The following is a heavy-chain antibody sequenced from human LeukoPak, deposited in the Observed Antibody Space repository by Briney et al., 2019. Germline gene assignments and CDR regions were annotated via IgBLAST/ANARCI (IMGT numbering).Heavy chain of an antibody. J-gene: IGHJ4*02. CDR1: GGSISSSSYY. D-gene: IGHD4-17*01. CDR2: IYYSGST. CDR3: ARPNSDYGRGYFDY. V-gene: IGHV4-39*01. Sequence: PSETLSLXCTVSGGSISSSSYYWGWIRQPPGKGLEWVGSIYYSGSTYYNPSLKSRVTISVDTSKNQFSLKLSSVTAADTAVYYCARPNSDYGRGYFDYWGQGTLVTVSS.